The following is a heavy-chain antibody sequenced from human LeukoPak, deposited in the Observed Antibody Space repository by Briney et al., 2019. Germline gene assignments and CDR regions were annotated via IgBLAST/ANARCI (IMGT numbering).Heavy chain of an antibody. Sequence: GGSLRLSCAASGFTFSSYAMHWVRQAPGKGLEWVAVISYDGSIKYYADSVKGRFTISRDNSKNTLYLQMNSLRAEDTAVYYCARDPIVVVPAAGAYYYYYYGMDVWGQGTTVTVSS. V-gene: IGHV3-30*04. D-gene: IGHD2-2*01. CDR1: GFTFSSYA. CDR2: ISYDGSIK. J-gene: IGHJ6*02. CDR3: ARDPIVVVPAAGAYYYYYYGMDV.